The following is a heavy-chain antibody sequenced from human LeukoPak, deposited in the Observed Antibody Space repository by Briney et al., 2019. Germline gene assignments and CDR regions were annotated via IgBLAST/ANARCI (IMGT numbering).Heavy chain of an antibody. CDR1: GGSISSYY. CDR2: IYYSGST. D-gene: IGHD2-15*01. J-gene: IGHJ2*01. Sequence: SETLSLTCTVSGGSISSYYWSWIRQPPGKGLEWIWYIYYSGSTNYNPSLKSRVTISVDTSKNQFSLKLSSVTAADTAVYYCARLGCSGGSCYRYWYFDLWGRGTLVTVSS. CDR3: ARLGCSGGSCYRYWYFDL. V-gene: IGHV4-59*08.